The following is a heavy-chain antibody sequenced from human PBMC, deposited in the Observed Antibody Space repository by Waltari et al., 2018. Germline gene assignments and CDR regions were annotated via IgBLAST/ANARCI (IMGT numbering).Heavy chain of an antibody. J-gene: IGHJ3*02. CDR3: AKDRHILVVIVSVDTFHI. Sequence: QVQLVQSGAEVKKPGASVKVSCKASGYTFTSYYMHWVRQAPGQGLEWMGIINPSGGSTSYAQKVQGRVTMTRDTSTSTVYMELSSLRSEDTAVYYCAKDRHILVVIVSVDTFHIWGQGTMVTVSS. CDR2: INPSGGST. D-gene: IGHD2-21*01. V-gene: IGHV1-46*01. CDR1: GYTFTSYY.